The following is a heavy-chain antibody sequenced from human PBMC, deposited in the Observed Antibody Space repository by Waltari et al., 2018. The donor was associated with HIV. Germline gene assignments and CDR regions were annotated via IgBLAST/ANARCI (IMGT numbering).Heavy chain of an antibody. CDR2: ISASNGNT. J-gene: IGHJ3*01. D-gene: IGHD2-21*01. CDR3: ARGIHIMVVSAPMAFDV. Sequence: QVQLVQPGAEVKKPGTSVKVSSETSGYSFITRSSNWVRQAPGQGLEWMGWISASNGNTKYAEKFQGRLTLTTDTITNIAYLELRNLRSDDTAIYYCARGIHIMVVSAPMAFDVWGQGTLVTVSS. CDR1: GYSFITRS. V-gene: IGHV1-18*04.